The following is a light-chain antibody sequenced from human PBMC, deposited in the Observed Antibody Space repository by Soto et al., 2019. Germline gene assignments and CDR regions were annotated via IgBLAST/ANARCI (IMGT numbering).Light chain of an antibody. CDR2: AVS. CDR3: CSYTVSCTYV. CDR1: SSDVGGYNY. Sequence: QSVLAQPASVSGSPGQSITISCTGTSSDVGGYNYVSWYQQHPGKAPKLMIYAVSNRPSGVSNRFSGSKSGNTATLTISGLQAEDEADYYSCSYTVSCTYVFATGTKVTVL. J-gene: IGLJ1*01. V-gene: IGLV2-14*01.